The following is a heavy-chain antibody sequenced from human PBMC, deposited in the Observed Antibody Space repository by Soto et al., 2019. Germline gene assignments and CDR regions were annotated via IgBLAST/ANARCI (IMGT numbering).Heavy chain of an antibody. V-gene: IGHV1-3*04. Sequence: AAVKVSCKASGYTFTSYALHWLRQAPGQRPEWMGWISTAKGDTKYAQKFQGRVTFTRDASASTVYMELSSLRSEDTAVYYCARGRLVGATIDYWGQGTLVTVSS. J-gene: IGHJ4*02. D-gene: IGHD1-26*01. CDR1: GYTFTSYA. CDR2: ISTAKGDT. CDR3: ARGRLVGATIDY.